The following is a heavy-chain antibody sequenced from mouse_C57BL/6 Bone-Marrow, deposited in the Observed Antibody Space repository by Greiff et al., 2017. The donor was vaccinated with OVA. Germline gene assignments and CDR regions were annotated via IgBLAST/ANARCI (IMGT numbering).Heavy chain of an antibody. Sequence: QVQLQQSGPELVKPGASVKLSCKASGYTFTSYDINWVKQRPGQGLEWIGWIYPRDGSTKYNEKFKGKATLTVDTSSSTAYMELHSLTSEDSAVYFCAKENYDYDEDAMDYWGQGTSVTVSS. D-gene: IGHD2-4*01. J-gene: IGHJ4*01. V-gene: IGHV1-85*01. CDR1: GYTFTSYD. CDR3: AKENYDYDEDAMDY. CDR2: IYPRDGST.